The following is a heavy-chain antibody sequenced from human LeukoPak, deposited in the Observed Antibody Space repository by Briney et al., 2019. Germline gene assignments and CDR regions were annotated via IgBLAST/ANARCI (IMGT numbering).Heavy chain of an antibody. Sequence: KTGGSLRLSCAASGFTFSSYSMNWVRQAPGKGLEWVSSISSSSSYIYYADSVKGRFTISRDNAKNSLYLQMNSLRAEDTAVYYCARDPWYYYDSSGYHDYWGQGTLVTVSS. CDR3: ARDPWYYYDSSGYHDY. V-gene: IGHV3-21*01. CDR1: GFTFSSYS. J-gene: IGHJ4*02. CDR2: ISSSSSYI. D-gene: IGHD3-22*01.